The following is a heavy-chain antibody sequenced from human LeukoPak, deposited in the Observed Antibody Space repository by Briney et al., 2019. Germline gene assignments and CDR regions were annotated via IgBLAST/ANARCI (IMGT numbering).Heavy chain of an antibody. CDR1: GGSISSSSYY. CDR2: IYYSGST. D-gene: IGHD1-26*01. Sequence: SETLSLTCSVSGGSISSSSYYWGWIRQPPGKGLEWIGSIYYSGSTYYNPSLRSRVTISVDRSKNQFSLKLSSVTAADTAVYYCAREVRVGATSGAFDIWGQGTMVTVSS. CDR3: AREVRVGATSGAFDI. J-gene: IGHJ3*02. V-gene: IGHV4-39*07.